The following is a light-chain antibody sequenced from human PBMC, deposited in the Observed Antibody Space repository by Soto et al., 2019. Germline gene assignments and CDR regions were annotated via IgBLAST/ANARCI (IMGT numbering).Light chain of an antibody. J-gene: IGKJ5*01. V-gene: IGKV3-11*01. CDR2: DAS. CDR1: QSVSKY. CDR3: QQRNNWPIT. Sequence: EIVLTQSPATLSLSPGERVTLSCRTSQSVSKYFAWYQQKPGRAPRLLIYDASSRATGIPARFIGSGSGTDFNHTISSLEPRDFAIHYCQQRNNWPITFGQGTRLEIK.